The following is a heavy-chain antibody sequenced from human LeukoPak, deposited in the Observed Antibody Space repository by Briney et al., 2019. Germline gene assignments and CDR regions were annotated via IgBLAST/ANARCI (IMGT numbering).Heavy chain of an antibody. D-gene: IGHD6-6*01. CDR1: GGTFSSYA. J-gene: IGHJ3*02. Sequence: GASVKVSCKASGGTFSSYAISWVRQAPGQGLEWMGGFIPIFGTANYAQKFQGRVTITTDESTSTAYMELSSLRSEDTAVYYCARGYSSSSSAAFDIWGQGTMVTVSS. V-gene: IGHV1-69*05. CDR3: ARGYSSSSSAAFDI. CDR2: FIPIFGTA.